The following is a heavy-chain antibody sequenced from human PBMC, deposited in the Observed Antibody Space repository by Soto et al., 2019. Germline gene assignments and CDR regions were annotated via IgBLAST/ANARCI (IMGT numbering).Heavy chain of an antibody. V-gene: IGHV1-69*12. D-gene: IGHD2-21*02. CDR3: ARVAYCGGDCYLYYFDY. Sequence: QVQLVQSGAEVKKPGSSVKVSCKASGGTFSSYAISWVRQAPGQGLEWMGGIIPIFGTANYAQKFQGRVTITAXXSXSXXYMELSSLRSEDTAVYYCARVAYCGGDCYLYYFDYWGQGTLVTVSS. CDR2: IIPIFGTA. J-gene: IGHJ4*02. CDR1: GGTFSSYA.